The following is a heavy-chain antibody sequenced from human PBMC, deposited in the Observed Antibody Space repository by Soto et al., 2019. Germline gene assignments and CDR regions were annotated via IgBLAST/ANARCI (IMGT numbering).Heavy chain of an antibody. V-gene: IGHV1-69*13. CDR1: GGTFSSYA. D-gene: IGHD5-18*01. Sequence: GASVKVSCKASGGTFSSYAISWVRQAPGQGLEWMGGIIPIFGTANYAQKFQGRVTITADESTSTAYMELSSLRSEDTAVYYCARDFTVRGYSYGTDYWGQGTLVTAPQ. CDR2: IIPIFGTA. CDR3: ARDFTVRGYSYGTDY. J-gene: IGHJ4*02.